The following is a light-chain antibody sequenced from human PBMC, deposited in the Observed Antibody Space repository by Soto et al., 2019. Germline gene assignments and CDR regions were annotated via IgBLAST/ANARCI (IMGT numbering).Light chain of an antibody. CDR3: SSYTTGRSLPWV. J-gene: IGLJ1*01. CDR1: SSDVGGYNY. Sequence: QSVLTQPPSASGSPGQSVTISCTGTSSDVGGYNYVSWYQQHPGKAPKLMIYEVSKRPSGVPDRFSGSKSGNTASLTVSGLQVEDEADYYCSSYTTGRSLPWVFGTGTKLTVL. CDR2: EVS. V-gene: IGLV2-8*01.